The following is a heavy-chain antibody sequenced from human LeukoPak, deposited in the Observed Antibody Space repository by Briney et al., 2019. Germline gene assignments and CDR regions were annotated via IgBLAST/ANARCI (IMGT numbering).Heavy chain of an antibody. D-gene: IGHD1-14*01. V-gene: IGHV1-8*01. CDR2: MNPNSGNT. Sequence: ASVKVSCKASGCTFTSYDINWVRQATGQGLEWMGWMNPNSGNTGYAQKFQGRVTMTRNTSISTAYMELSSLRSEDTAVYYCARGNNRPDWFDPWGQGTLVTVSS. CDR3: ARGNNRPDWFDP. J-gene: IGHJ5*02. CDR1: GCTFTSYD.